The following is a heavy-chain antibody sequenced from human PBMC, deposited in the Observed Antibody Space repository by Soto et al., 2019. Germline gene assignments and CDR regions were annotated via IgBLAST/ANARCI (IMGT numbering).Heavy chain of an antibody. V-gene: IGHV1-69*06. CDR1: GGTFSSHG. D-gene: IGHD3-22*01. CDR2: IIPTFGTP. J-gene: IGHJ4*02. Sequence: QVQLVQSGTVVQRRGSSVKVSCQASGGTFSSHGMAWVRQAPGQGLEWMGGIIPTFGTPTYAPKFQGRVTITADKSTNTAYMELSSLRSEDTAVYYCVGYYYNTRGYYYDYWGQGTLVTVSS. CDR3: VGYYYNTRGYYYDY.